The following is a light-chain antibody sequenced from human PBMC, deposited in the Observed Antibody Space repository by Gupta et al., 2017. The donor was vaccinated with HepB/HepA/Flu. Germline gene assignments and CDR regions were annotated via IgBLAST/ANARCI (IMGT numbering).Light chain of an antibody. CDR3: QQRNIWPLT. Sequence: EIVLTQSPATLPLSPGERATLSCRASQSVSSYLAWYQQKPGQAPRLLIYDASNRAAGIPARFSGSGSGTDFTLTISSLEPEDFAVYYCQQRNIWPLTFGGGTKVEIK. CDR1: QSVSSY. CDR2: DAS. V-gene: IGKV3-11*01. J-gene: IGKJ4*01.